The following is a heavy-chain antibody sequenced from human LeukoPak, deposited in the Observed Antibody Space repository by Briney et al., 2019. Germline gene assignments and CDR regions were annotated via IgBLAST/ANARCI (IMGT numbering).Heavy chain of an antibody. D-gene: IGHD3-22*01. V-gene: IGHV4-59*12. CDR3: ARDSSGYYAARDY. CDR1: GGSISSYY. Sequence: TSETLSLTCTVSGGSISSYYWSWIRQPPGKGLEWIGYIYYSGSTNYNPSLKSRVTISVDTSKNQFSLKLSSVTAADTAVYYCARDSSGYYAARDYWGQGTLVTVSS. J-gene: IGHJ4*02. CDR2: IYYSGST.